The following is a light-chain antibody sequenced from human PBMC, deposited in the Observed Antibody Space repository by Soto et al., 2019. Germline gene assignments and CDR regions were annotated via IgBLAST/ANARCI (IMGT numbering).Light chain of an antibody. Sequence: QSALTQPASVSGSPGQSITISCTGTSSDVGGYNFVSWSQQHPGQAPKLMIYEVSNRPSGVSYRFSGSKSGNTASLTISGLQAEDESEYYCSSYTSSTTLPYVFGTGTKVTVL. CDR3: SSYTSSTTLPYV. V-gene: IGLV2-14*01. CDR2: EVS. J-gene: IGLJ1*01. CDR1: SSDVGGYNF.